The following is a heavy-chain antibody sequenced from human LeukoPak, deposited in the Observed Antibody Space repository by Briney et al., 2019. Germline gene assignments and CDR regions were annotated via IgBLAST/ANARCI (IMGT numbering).Heavy chain of an antibody. J-gene: IGHJ6*03. Sequence: GGSLRLSCAASGFTFSDHYMDWVRQAPGKGLEWVSSISSSSSYIYYADSVKGRFTISRDNAKNSLYLQMNSLRAEDTAVYYCARRRGYYGSGSYYKGYMDVWGKGTTVTVSS. CDR3: ARRRGYYGSGSYYKGYMDV. CDR2: ISSSSSYI. D-gene: IGHD3-10*01. V-gene: IGHV3-21*01. CDR1: GFTFSDHY.